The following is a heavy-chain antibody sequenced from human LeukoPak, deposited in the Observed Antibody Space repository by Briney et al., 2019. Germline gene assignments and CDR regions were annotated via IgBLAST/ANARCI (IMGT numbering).Heavy chain of an antibody. CDR2: ISYDGSNK. CDR3: ARVSGSSGWYSSLGY. CDR1: GFTFSSYA. V-gene: IGHV3-30*04. D-gene: IGHD6-19*01. J-gene: IGHJ4*02. Sequence: QPGGSLRLSCAASGFTFSSYAMHWVRQAPGKGLEWVAVISYDGSNKYYADSVKGRFTISRDNSKNTLYLQMNSLRAEDTAVYYCARVSGSSGWYSSLGYWGQGTLVTVSS.